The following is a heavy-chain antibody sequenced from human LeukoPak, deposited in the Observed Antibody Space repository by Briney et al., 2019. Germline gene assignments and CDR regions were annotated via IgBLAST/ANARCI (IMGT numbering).Heavy chain of an antibody. Sequence: GESLKISCKGSGYSFTSYWIGWVRQMPGKGLEWMGIIYPGDSGTRYSPSFQGQVTISADKSISTAYLQWSSLKASDTAMYYCARLSCSSTSCYPYYYYGMDVWGQGTTVTVSS. CDR3: ARLSCSSTSCYPYYYYGMDV. J-gene: IGHJ6*02. V-gene: IGHV5-51*01. CDR1: GYSFTSYW. D-gene: IGHD2-2*01. CDR2: IYPGDSGT.